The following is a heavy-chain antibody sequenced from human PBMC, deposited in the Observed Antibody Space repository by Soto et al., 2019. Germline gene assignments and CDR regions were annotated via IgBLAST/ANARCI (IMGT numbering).Heavy chain of an antibody. CDR3: ASDRTPGHDVFDI. V-gene: IGHV3-33*08. CDR1: GFNFSNHG. CDR2: IWYDGSNK. Sequence: WGALRLSRAASGFNFSNHGIHRVRQAPGKGLEWVAVIWYDGSNKYYADSVKGRFTISRDNSKNTLYLQMNSLSAEDTGVYYCASDRTPGHDVFDIWGQGTMVTVSS. J-gene: IGHJ3*02.